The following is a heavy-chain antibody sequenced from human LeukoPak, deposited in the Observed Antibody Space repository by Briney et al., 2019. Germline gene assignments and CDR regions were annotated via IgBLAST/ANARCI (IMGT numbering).Heavy chain of an antibody. CDR1: GVSINTYY. Sequence: SETLSLTCTVSGVSINTYYASWIRQAPGKGLEWIGEINHSGSTNYNPSLKSRVTISVDTSKNQFSLKLSSVTAADTAVYYCARLGTAYSSSSVWFDPWGQGTLVTVSS. D-gene: IGHD6-6*01. V-gene: IGHV4-34*01. J-gene: IGHJ5*02. CDR2: INHSGST. CDR3: ARLGTAYSSSSVWFDP.